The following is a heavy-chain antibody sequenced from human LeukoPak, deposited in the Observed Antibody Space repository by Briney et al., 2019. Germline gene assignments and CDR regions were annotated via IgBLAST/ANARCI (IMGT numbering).Heavy chain of an antibody. V-gene: IGHV4-59*08. CDR1: GGSISRYY. J-gene: IGHJ3*02. CDR2: IYYSGST. D-gene: IGHD3-9*01. CDR3: ARRSSYDILTGWHWGDAFDI. Sequence: DPSETLSLTCTVSGGSISRYYWSWIRQPPGKGLEWIGYIYYSGSTNYNPSLKSRVTISVDTSKNQFSLKLSSVTAADTAVYYCARRSSYDILTGWHWGDAFDIWGQGTMVTVSS.